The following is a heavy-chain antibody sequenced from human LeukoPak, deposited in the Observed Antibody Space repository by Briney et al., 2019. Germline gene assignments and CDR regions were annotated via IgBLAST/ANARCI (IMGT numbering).Heavy chain of an antibody. CDR2: IKHDGSEK. CDR3: VRVQTFNGSYPPHFDY. CDR1: GFTFSSYW. Sequence: PGGSLRLSCAASGFTFSSYWMTWVRQAPEKGLEWVANIKHDGSEKYYVDSVKGRFTISRDNAKNSLYLQMNSLRAEDTAVYYCVRVQTFNGSYPPHFDYWGQGTLVTVSS. D-gene: IGHD1-26*01. V-gene: IGHV3-7*01. J-gene: IGHJ4*02.